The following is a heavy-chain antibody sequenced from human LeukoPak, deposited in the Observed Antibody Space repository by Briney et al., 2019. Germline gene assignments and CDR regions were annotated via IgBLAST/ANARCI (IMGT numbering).Heavy chain of an antibody. Sequence: GGSLRLSCAASGLTFSNYWMDWVRQAPGKGLEWVANIKQDGSEKNYVDSVKGRFIISRDNAKNSLYLQKNTLRADDMAVYYCARDGFGTGSNWGQGTLVTVSS. J-gene: IGHJ4*02. CDR1: GLTFSNYW. CDR2: IKQDGSEK. V-gene: IGHV3-7*03. CDR3: ARDGFGTGSN. D-gene: IGHD3-16*01.